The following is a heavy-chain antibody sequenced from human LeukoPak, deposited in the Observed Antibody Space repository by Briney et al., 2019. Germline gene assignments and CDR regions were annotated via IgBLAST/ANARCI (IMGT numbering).Heavy chain of an antibody. CDR1: GYTFTSYY. V-gene: IGHV1-46*01. Sequence: GASVKVSCKASGYTFTSYYMHWVRQAPGQGLEWMGIINPSGGSTSYAQKFQGRVTMTRDTSTSTVYMELSSPRSEDTAVYYCATEFRRLARWEGWGQGTLVTVSS. D-gene: IGHD3-16*01. CDR3: ATEFRRLARWEG. CDR2: INPSGGST. J-gene: IGHJ4*02.